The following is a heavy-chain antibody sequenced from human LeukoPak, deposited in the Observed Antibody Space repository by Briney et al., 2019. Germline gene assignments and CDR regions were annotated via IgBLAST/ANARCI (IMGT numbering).Heavy chain of an antibody. CDR1: GGSISSYY. D-gene: IGHD3-22*01. Sequence: PSETLSLTCTVSGGSISSYYWSWLRRPPGKGLEWIGYIYYSGSTNYNPSLKSRVTISVGTSKNQFSLKLSSVTAADTAVYYCAREYSSGYFDYWGQGTLVTVSS. V-gene: IGHV4-59*01. CDR3: AREYSSGYFDY. CDR2: IYYSGST. J-gene: IGHJ4*02.